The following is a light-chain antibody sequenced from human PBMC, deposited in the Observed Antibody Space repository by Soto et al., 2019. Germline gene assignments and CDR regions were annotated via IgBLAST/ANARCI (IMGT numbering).Light chain of an antibody. Sequence: QSVLTQPPSASGSPGQSVTISCTGTSGDVGAYNSVSWYQQHPAKAPKLIISDVTQRPSGVPDRFSGSRSGSTASLTVSGIQAEDEDDYYCCSYAGSNNFVFGTGTKVTVL. J-gene: IGLJ1*01. CDR2: DVT. V-gene: IGLV2-8*01. CDR1: SGDVGAYNS. CDR3: CSYAGSNNFV.